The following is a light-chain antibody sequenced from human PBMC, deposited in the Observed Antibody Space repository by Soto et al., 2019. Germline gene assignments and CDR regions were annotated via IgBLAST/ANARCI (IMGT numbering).Light chain of an antibody. J-gene: IGKJ1*01. CDR1: QSVGSSY. Sequence: EIVLTQSPGTLSLSPGERATLSCRASQSVGSSYLAWYQQKPGQAPRLLIYGASSRATGIPDRFSGSGSGTDFTLTIRRLEHEDFAVYYCQQYGSSSWTFGQGTKVEIK. V-gene: IGKV3-20*01. CDR2: GAS. CDR3: QQYGSSSWT.